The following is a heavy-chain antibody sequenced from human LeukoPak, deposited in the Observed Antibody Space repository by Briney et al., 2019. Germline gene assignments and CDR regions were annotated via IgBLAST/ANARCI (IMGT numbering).Heavy chain of an antibody. CDR1: GYTFTGYY. D-gene: IGHD5-18*01. CDR3: ARVQGYSYGHIDY. Sequence: ASVKVSCKASGYTFTGYYMHWVRQAPGQGLEWMGWINPNSGGTNYAQKFRGRVTMTRDTSISTAYMELSRLRSDDTAVYYCARVQGYSYGHIDYWGQGTLVTVSS. J-gene: IGHJ4*02. CDR2: INPNSGGT. V-gene: IGHV1-2*02.